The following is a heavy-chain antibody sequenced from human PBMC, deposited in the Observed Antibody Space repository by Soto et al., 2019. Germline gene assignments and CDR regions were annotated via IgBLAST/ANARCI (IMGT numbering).Heavy chain of an antibody. D-gene: IGHD1-26*01. V-gene: IGHV3-72*01. CDR1: GFTLSDHY. CDR3: VRVARNYYIID. J-gene: IGHJ4*02. Sequence: EVQLVESGGGLVQPGGSLRLSCAASGFTLSDHYMDWVRQAPGKGLEWVGRTRNKANSYTTEYAASVKGRFTISRDDSENLLYLQVNSLRTEDTAVYYCVRVARNYYIIDWGQGTLVTVSS. CDR2: TRNKANSYTT.